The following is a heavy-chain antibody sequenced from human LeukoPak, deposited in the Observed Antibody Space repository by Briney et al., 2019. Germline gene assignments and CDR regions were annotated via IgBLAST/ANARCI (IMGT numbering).Heavy chain of an antibody. CDR2: IYPDDSDT. V-gene: IGHV5-51*01. J-gene: IGHJ4*02. Sequence: GESLKISCKSSGYNFTTYWIGWVRQMPGKGLEWMGIIYPDDSDTRYSPSFQGQVTISADRSISTAHLQWSSLKASDTAMYYCAREGYYYGSGSYWWNYWGQGTLVTVSS. CDR3: AREGYYYGSGSYWWNY. CDR1: GYNFTTYW. D-gene: IGHD3-10*01.